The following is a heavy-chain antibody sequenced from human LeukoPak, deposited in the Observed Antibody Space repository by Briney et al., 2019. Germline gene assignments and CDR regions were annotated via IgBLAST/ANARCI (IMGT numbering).Heavy chain of an antibody. D-gene: IGHD6-19*01. V-gene: IGHV4-4*07. J-gene: IGHJ4*02. CDR3: ARGGSSGPDY. CDR1: GGSIISYY. CDR2: IYSSGST. Sequence: KPSETLSLTRTVSGGSIISYYWSWIRQPAGRGLEWIGRIYSSGSTNYNPSLKSRVTISLDKSKNQFSLKLSSVSAADTAVYYCARGGSSGPDYWGQGTLVTVSS.